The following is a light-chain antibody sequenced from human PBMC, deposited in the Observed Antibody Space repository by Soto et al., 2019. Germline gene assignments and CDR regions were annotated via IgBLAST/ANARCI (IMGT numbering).Light chain of an antibody. CDR3: QQYNNWPKT. Sequence: DIQMTQSPSSLSASVEDRVIITCRASQSISNHLNWYQQKPGKAPKLLIFAASSLQSGVPSRFSGSRSGPDFTLTISSLQPEAFETYYCQQYNNWPKTFGQGTKVDIK. V-gene: IGKV1-39*01. CDR1: QSISNH. J-gene: IGKJ1*01. CDR2: AAS.